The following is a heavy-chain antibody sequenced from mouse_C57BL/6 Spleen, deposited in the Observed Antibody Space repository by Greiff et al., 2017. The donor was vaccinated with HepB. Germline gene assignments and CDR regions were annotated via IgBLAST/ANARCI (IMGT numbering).Heavy chain of an antibody. J-gene: IGHJ1*03. CDR2: IRLKSDNYAT. V-gene: IGHV6-3*01. D-gene: IGHD2-1*01. Sequence: EVMLVESGGGLVQPGGSMKLSCVASGFTFSNYWMNWVRQSPEKGLEWVAQIRLKSDNYATHYAESVKGRFTISRDDSKSSVYLQMNNLRAEDTGIYYCTDGNPHWYFDVWGTGTTVTVSS. CDR3: TDGNPHWYFDV. CDR1: GFTFSNYW.